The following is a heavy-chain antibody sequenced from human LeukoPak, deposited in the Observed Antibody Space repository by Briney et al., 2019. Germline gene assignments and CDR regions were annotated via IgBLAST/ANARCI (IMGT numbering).Heavy chain of an antibody. CDR3: ARDISYSSLDY. CDR1: GFTFSSYG. J-gene: IGHJ4*02. D-gene: IGHD6-13*01. Sequence: PGGSLRLSCVASGFTFSSYGMRWVRQAPGKGLETVALIWYDGTRENYADSVKGRFTISRDDSKKTLYLQMTSLRAEDTAIYYCARDISYSSLDYWGQGTLVTASS. CDR2: IWYDGTRE. V-gene: IGHV3-33*01.